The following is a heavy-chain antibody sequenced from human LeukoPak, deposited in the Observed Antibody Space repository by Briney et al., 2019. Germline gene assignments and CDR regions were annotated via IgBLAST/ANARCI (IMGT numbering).Heavy chain of an antibody. CDR1: GGSISSGGYS. V-gene: IGHV4-30-2*01. CDR3: ARGPYILTGYYRRNWFDP. CDR2: INHSGST. J-gene: IGHJ5*02. Sequence: SETLSLTCAVSGGSISSGGYSWSWIRQPPGKGLEWIGCINHSGSTNYNPSLKSRVTISVDTPKNPFSLKLSSVTAADTAVYYCARGPYILTGYYRRNWFDPWGQGTLVTVSS. D-gene: IGHD3-9*01.